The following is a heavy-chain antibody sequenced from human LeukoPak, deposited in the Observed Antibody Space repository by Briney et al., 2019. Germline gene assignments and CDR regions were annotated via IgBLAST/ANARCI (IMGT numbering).Heavy chain of an antibody. Sequence: PGGSLRLSCAASGFTFSSYSMNWVHQAPGKGLEWVSSISSSSSYIYYADSVKGRFTISRDNAKNSLYLQMNSLRAEDTAVYYCARGRVDGYDSDYWGQGTLVTVSS. D-gene: IGHD5-12*01. J-gene: IGHJ4*02. CDR1: GFTFSSYS. V-gene: IGHV3-21*01. CDR2: ISSSSSYI. CDR3: ARGRVDGYDSDY.